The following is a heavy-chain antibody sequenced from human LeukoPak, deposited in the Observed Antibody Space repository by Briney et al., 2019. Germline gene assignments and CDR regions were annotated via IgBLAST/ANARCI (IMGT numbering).Heavy chain of an antibody. Sequence: SETLSLTCSVSGGSISSSSSYWGWIRQPPGKGLEWIGSIYYSGSSFDNPALKSRVTISVDTSKNQFSLKLSSVTAADTAVYYCARHRSGWLQSSFDYWGQGTLFTVSS. CDR3: ARHRSGWLQSSFDY. CDR1: GGSISSSSSY. CDR2: IYYSGSS. J-gene: IGHJ4*02. D-gene: IGHD5-24*01. V-gene: IGHV4-39*01.